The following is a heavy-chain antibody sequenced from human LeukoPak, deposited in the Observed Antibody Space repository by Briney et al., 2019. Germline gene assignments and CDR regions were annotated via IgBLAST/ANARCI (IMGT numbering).Heavy chain of an antibody. Sequence: SETLSLTCTVSGGSISSYYWSWIRQPPGKGLEWIGYIYYSGSTNYNPSLKSRVTISVDTSKNQFSLKLNSVTAADTAVYYCARGGGGSPVFGVVIAYFDYWGQGTLVTVSS. CDR1: GGSISSYY. D-gene: IGHD3-3*01. CDR2: IYYSGST. J-gene: IGHJ4*02. V-gene: IGHV4-59*01. CDR3: ARGGGGSPVFGVVIAYFDY.